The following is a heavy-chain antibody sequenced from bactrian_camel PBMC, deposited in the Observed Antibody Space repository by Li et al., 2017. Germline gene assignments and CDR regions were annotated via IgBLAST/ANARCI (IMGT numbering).Heavy chain of an antibody. J-gene: IGHJ4*01. CDR2: INTESG. CDR1: GYADTTNC. D-gene: IGHD6*01. V-gene: IGHV3S40*01. Sequence: EVQLVESGGGSVQAGGSLRLSCAATGYADTTNCMGWLRHYREWVASINTESGYADTVLDRFTISQDSAKTTVYLQMNSLKPEDTGMYYCAKYLSLGSSCRTPSSYIFQGQGTQVTVS.